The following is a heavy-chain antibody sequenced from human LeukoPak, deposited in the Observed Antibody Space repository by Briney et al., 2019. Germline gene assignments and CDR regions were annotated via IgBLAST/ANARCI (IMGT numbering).Heavy chain of an antibody. J-gene: IGHJ4*02. CDR2: IYHSGST. Sequence: MPSETLSLTCTVSGYSISSGYYWGWIRQPPGKGLEWIGSIYHSGSTYYNPSLKSRVTISVDTSKNQFSLKLSSVTAADTAVYYCARDLRNFPSIYSSSWLVDYWGQGTLVTVSS. CDR1: GYSISSGYY. D-gene: IGHD6-13*01. V-gene: IGHV4-38-2*02. CDR3: ARDLRNFPSIYSSSWLVDY.